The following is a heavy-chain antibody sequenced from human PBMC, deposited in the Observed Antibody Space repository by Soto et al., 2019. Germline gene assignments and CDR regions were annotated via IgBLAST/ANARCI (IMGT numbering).Heavy chain of an antibody. J-gene: IGHJ5*02. CDR3: ARDTWFDN. CDR1: GFTFSNYW. Sequence: GGSLRLSCTASGFTFSNYWMSWVRQAPGKGLEWVANIGQDGSQRNYVDSVKGRFTISRDNAENSLYLLMNSLRAEDTAVYYCARDTWFDNWGQGKMVTVSS. CDR2: IGQDGSQR. V-gene: IGHV3-7*01.